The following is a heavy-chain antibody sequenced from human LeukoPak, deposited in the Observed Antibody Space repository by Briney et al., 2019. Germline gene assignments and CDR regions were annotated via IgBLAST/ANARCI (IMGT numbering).Heavy chain of an antibody. J-gene: IGHJ6*03. V-gene: IGHV1-2*02. CDR2: INPNSGGT. CDR1: GYTFTSYG. Sequence: ASVKVSCKASGYTFTSYGISWVRQAPGQGLERMGWINPNSGGTNYAQKFQGRVTMTRDTSISTAYMELSRLRSDDTAVYYCARGSQWFKYMDVWGKGTTATISS. D-gene: IGHD3-22*01. CDR3: ARGSQWFKYMDV.